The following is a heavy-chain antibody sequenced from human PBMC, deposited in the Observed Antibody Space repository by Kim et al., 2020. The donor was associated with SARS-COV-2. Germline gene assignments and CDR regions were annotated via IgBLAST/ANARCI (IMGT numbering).Heavy chain of an antibody. D-gene: IGHD5-18*01. Sequence: RFTISRDNSKNTRYLQMNSLRAEDTAVYYCANVKGPEQLWLEDYYYGMDVWGQGTTVTVSS. V-gene: IGHV3-30*02. J-gene: IGHJ6*02. CDR3: ANVKGPEQLWLEDYYYGMDV.